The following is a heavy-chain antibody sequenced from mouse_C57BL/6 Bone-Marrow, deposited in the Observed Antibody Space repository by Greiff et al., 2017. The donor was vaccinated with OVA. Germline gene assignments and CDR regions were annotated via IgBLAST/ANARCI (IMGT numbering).Heavy chain of an antibody. CDR2: IRNKANGYTK. CDR1: GFTFTDYY. D-gene: IGHD1-3*01. Sequence: EVNVVESGGGLVQPGGSLSLSCAASGFTFTDYYMSWVRQPPWKALEWLGFIRNKANGYTKEYSASVKGRFSISRNNSQSILELRMNALRAEGGAAYYGARYEVGLYYSMDYWGQGTAVTVSS. CDR3: ARYEVGLYYSMDY. J-gene: IGHJ4*01. V-gene: IGHV7-3*01.